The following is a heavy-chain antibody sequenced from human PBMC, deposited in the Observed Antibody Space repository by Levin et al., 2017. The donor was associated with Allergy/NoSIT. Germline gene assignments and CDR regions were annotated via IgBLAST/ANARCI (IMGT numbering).Heavy chain of an antibody. CDR3: AKGIAVAGTSDAFDI. CDR2: ISYDGSNK. V-gene: IGHV3-30*18. CDR1: GFTFSSSG. J-gene: IGHJ3*02. D-gene: IGHD6-19*01. Sequence: LSLTCAASGFTFSSSGMHWVRQAPGKGLEWVAVISYDGSNKYYADSVKGRFTISRDNSKNTLYLQMNSLRAEDTAVYYCAKGIAVAGTSDAFDIWGQGTMVTVSS.